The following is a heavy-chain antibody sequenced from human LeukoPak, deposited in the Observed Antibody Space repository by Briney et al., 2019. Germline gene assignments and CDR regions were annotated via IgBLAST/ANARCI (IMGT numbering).Heavy chain of an antibody. CDR1: VVTFSSDA. J-gene: IGHJ4*02. CDR3: AKDDSSRPARGVMSDY. Sequence: GGALRLSCAPSVVTFSSDAMSWGREALGGGLEWVSHIFGSGGSTSYADSVKGRFTISRDNSKNTLYLQMNSLRAEATAVYYCAKDDSSRPARGVMSDYWGQGTLVTVSS. CDR2: IFGSGGST. V-gene: IGHV3-23*01. D-gene: IGHD3-10*01.